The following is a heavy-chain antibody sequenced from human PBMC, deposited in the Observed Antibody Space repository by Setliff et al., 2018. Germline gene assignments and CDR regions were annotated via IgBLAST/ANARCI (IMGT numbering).Heavy chain of an antibody. D-gene: IGHD6-6*01. V-gene: IGHV4-59*02. CDR2: ISYSGIT. CDR3: ARGRNIAARLLDS. CDR1: GASVSSHY. J-gene: IGHJ4*02. Sequence: PSETLSLTCNVSGASVSSHYWDWIRQPPGKGLEWIGFISYSGITNYNPSLKSRVTISIDTSKDQFSLKLISMTAADTAVYYCARGRNIAARLLDSWGQGTLVTVSS.